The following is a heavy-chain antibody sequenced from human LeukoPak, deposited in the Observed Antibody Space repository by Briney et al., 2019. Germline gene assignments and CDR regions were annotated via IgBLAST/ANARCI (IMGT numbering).Heavy chain of an antibody. D-gene: IGHD2-2*01. J-gene: IGHJ3*02. CDR3: ARQRYQRDAFDI. V-gene: IGHV3-48*03. Sequence: PGGSLRLSCAASGYTFSSYEMNWVRQAPGKGLEWVSYISSSGSTIYYADSVKGRFTISRDNAKNSLYLQMNSLSAEDTAVYYCARQRYQRDAFDIWGQGTMVTVSS. CDR2: ISSSGSTI. CDR1: GYTFSSYE.